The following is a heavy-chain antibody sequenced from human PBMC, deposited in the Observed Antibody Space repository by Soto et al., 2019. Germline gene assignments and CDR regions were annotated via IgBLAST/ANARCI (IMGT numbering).Heavy chain of an antibody. CDR3: AKDLSPYYYYYGMDV. V-gene: IGHV3-23*01. CDR1: GFTFSSYA. J-gene: IGHJ6*02. Sequence: GGSLRLSCAASGFTFSSYAMSWVRQAPGKGLEWVSAISGSGGSTYYADSVKGRFTISRDNSKNTLYLQMNSLRAEDTAVYYCAKDLSPYYYYYGMDVWGQGTTVTVSS. CDR2: ISGSGGST.